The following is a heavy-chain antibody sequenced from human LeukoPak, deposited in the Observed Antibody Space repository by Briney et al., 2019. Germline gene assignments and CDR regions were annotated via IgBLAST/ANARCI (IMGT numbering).Heavy chain of an antibody. V-gene: IGHV4-31*03. CDR3: ASSTIFGVVLDY. D-gene: IGHD3-3*01. Sequence: PSQTLSLTCTVSGGSISSGGYYWSWIRQHPGKGLEWIGYIYYSGSTYYNPSLKSRVTISVDTSKNQFSLKLSSVTAADTAVYYCASSTIFGVVLDYWGQGTLVTVSS. CDR1: GGSISSGGYY. CDR2: IYYSGST. J-gene: IGHJ4*02.